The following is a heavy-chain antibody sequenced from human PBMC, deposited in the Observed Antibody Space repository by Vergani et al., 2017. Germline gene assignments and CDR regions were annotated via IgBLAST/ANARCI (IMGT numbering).Heavy chain of an antibody. D-gene: IGHD3-9*01. J-gene: IGHJ4*02. CDR1: GGSISSYY. V-gene: IGHV4-59*01. Sequence: QVQLQESGPGLVKPSETLSLTCTVSGGSISSYYWSWIRQPPGKGLEWIGYIYYSGGTNYNPSLKSRGTISVDTSKNQFSLKLSSVTAADTAVYYFARGLRYLDYGGQGTLVTVSS. CDR2: IYYSGGT. CDR3: ARGLRYLDY.